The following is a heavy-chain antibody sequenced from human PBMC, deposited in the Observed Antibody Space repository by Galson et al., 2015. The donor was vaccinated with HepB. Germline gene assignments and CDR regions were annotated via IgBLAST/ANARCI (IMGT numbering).Heavy chain of an antibody. CDR2: IDWDDDK. CDR1: GFSLTTNGMC. J-gene: IGHJ5*02. CDR3: ARTTMIRGVYNWFDP. V-gene: IGHV2-70*01. D-gene: IGHD3-10*01. Sequence: PALVKPTQTLTLTCTFSGFSLTTNGMCVSWIRQAPGKAPEWLALIDWDDDKQYTTSLKTRLSISKDTSKNQVVLTMSNMDPVDTATYFCARTTMIRGVYNWFDPWGQGTLVTVSS.